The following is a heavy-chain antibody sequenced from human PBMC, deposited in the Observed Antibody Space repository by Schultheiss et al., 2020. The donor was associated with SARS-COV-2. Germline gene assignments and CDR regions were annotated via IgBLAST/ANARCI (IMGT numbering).Heavy chain of an antibody. D-gene: IGHD3-10*01. CDR2: INHSGST. Sequence: GSLRLSCAVYGGSFSGYYWSWIRQPPGKGLEWIGEINHSGSTNYNPSLKSRVTISVDTSKNQFSLKLSSVTAADTAVYYCAREGITMVRGVIIRGEYGNWFDPWGQGTLVTVSS. CDR1: GGSFSGYY. CDR3: AREGITMVRGVIIRGEYGNWFDP. J-gene: IGHJ5*02. V-gene: IGHV4-34*01.